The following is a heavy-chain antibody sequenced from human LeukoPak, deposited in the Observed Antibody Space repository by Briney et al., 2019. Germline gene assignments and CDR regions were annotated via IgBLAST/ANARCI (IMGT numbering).Heavy chain of an antibody. V-gene: IGHV3-23*01. J-gene: IGHJ4*02. CDR1: GFTFSSYA. D-gene: IGHD3-22*01. CDR2: ISGSGGST. Sequence: GSLRLSCAASGFTFSSYAMSWVRQAPGKGLEWVSAISGSGGSTYYADSVKGRFTISRDNSKNTLYLQMNSLRAEDTAVYYCAKDPSYYYDSSGYYPTYYFDYWGQGTLVTVSS. CDR3: AKDPSYYYDSSGYYPTYYFDY.